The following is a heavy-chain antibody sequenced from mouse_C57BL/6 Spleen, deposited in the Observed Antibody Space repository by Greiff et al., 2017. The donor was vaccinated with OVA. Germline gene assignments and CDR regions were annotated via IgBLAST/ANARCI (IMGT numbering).Heavy chain of an antibody. CDR2: IDPKDGDT. CDR1: GFNIKDYY. V-gene: IGHV14-2*01. CDR3: AGLTRGFAY. Sequence: EVQLQESGAELVKPGASVKLSCTASGFNIKDYYMHWVKQRTEQGLEWIGRIDPKDGDTKYAPKFQGKATITADTSSNTAYLQLSSLTSEDTAVYYCAGLTRGFAYWGQGTLVTVSA. J-gene: IGHJ3*01. D-gene: IGHD1-3*01.